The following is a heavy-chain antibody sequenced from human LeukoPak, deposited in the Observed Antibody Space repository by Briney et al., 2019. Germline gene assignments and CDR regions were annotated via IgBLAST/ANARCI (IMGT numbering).Heavy chain of an antibody. V-gene: IGHV3-30*02. CDR3: AKVPSGVRGVTCY. J-gene: IGHJ4*02. D-gene: IGHD3-10*01. CDR2: IRYDGSNK. CDR1: GFTFSSYG. Sequence: PAGGSLRLPCAASGFTFSSYGMHWVRQAPGKGLEWVAFIRYDGSNKYYADSVKGRFTISRDNSKNTLYLQMNSLRAEDTAVYYCAKVPSGVRGVTCYWGQGTLVTVSS.